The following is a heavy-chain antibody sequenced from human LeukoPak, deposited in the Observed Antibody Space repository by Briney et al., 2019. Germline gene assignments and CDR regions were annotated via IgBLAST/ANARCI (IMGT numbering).Heavy chain of an antibody. V-gene: IGHV4-61*02. Sequence: SETLSLTCTVSGGSNSSGSYYWRWIRQPAGKGLEFIGRIYTSGSTNYNPSLKSRVTISVDTSKNQFSLKLSSVTAADTAVYYCARGSRGFDYWGQGTLVTVSS. CDR3: ARGSRGFDY. J-gene: IGHJ4*02. CDR2: IYTSGST. CDR1: GGSNSSGSYY.